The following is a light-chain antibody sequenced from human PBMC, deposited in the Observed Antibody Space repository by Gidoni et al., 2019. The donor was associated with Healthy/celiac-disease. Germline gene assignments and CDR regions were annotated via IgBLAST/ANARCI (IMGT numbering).Light chain of an antibody. CDR3: QHLRT. CDR2: KAS. V-gene: IGKV1-5*03. J-gene: IGKJ2*01. CDR1: QSISSW. Sequence: DIQMTQSPSTLSASVGDRVTITCRASQSISSWLAWYQQKPGKAPKLLIYKASSLESGVPSRFSGSGSGTEFTLTISSLQPDDFATYYRQHLRTFGQGTKLEIK.